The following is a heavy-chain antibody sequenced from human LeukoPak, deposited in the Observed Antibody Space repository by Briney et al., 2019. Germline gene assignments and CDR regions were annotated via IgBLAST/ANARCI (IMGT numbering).Heavy chain of an antibody. CDR3: ARGILWFGESYGMDV. D-gene: IGHD3-10*01. CDR2: MNPNSGNT. CDR1: GYTFTSYD. Sequence: GASVTVSCKASGYTFTSYDINWVRQAAGQGLEGMGWMNPNSGNTGYAQKFQGRVTMTRNTSISTAYMELSSLRSEDTAVYYCARGILWFGESYGMDVWGQGTTVTVSS. J-gene: IGHJ6*02. V-gene: IGHV1-8*01.